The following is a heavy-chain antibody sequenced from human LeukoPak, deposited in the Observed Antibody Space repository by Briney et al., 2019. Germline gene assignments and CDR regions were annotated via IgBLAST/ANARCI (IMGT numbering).Heavy chain of an antibody. V-gene: IGHV3-21*01. J-gene: IGHJ3*02. CDR1: GFTFSSYS. D-gene: IGHD6-6*01. CDR3: GRVGGRSKAAKGDAFDI. Sequence: GGSLRPSCAASGFTFSSYSMNWVRQAPGKGLEWVSSISSGSTYMYYADSVKGRFTISRDNAKNSMYLQMNSLRAEDTAVYYCGRVGGRSKAAKGDAFDIWGQGTMVTVSS. CDR2: ISSGSTYM.